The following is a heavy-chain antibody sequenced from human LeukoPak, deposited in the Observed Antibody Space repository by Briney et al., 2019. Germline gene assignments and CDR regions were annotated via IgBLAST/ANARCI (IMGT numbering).Heavy chain of an antibody. CDR3: ARGGSGYYYY. D-gene: IGHD3-22*01. V-gene: IGHV4-61*02. CDR2: IYTSGST. Sequence: PSQTLSLTCTVSGGSISSGRYYGRWLRQPAGRGLEWIGRIYTSGSTNYNPSLKSRVTISVDTSKNQFSLKLSSVTAADTAVYFCARGGSGYYYYWGQGTLVTVSS. J-gene: IGHJ4*02. CDR1: GGSISSGRYY.